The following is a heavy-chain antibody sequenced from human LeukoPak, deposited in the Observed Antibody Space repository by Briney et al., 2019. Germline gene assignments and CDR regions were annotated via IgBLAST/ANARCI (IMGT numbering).Heavy chain of an antibody. CDR1: GFTFSSYE. Sequence: QAGGSLRLSCAASGFTFSSYEMNWVRQAPGKGXXXXXXXXXXSTIYYADSVKGRFTISRDNAKNSLYLQMNSLRAEDTAVYYCARVRDPEYYYGSGRVNWFDPWGQGTLVTVSS. CDR2: XXXXSTI. V-gene: IGHV3-48*03. D-gene: IGHD3-10*01. CDR3: ARVRDPEYYYGSGRVNWFDP. J-gene: IGHJ5*02.